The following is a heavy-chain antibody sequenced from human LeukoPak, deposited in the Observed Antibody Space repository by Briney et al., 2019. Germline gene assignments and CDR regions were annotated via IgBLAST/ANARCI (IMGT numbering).Heavy chain of an antibody. CDR3: ARNRGSGGWYEFDY. J-gene: IGHJ4*02. D-gene: IGHD6-19*01. V-gene: IGHV3-7*01. CDR1: GFTSSSYW. CDR2: IKQDGSEK. Sequence: GGSLRLSCAASGFTSSSYWMSWVRQAPGKGLEWVANIKQDGSEKYYVDSVKGRFTISRDNAKNSLYLQMNSLRAEDTAVYYCARNRGSGGWYEFDYWGQGTLVTVSS.